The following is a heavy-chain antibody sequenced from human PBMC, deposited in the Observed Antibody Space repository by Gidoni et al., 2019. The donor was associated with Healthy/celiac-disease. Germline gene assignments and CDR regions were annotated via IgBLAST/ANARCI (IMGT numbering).Heavy chain of an antibody. V-gene: IGHV4-4*07. J-gene: IGHJ2*01. D-gene: IGHD2-2*01. CDR2: IYTSGST. CDR1: GGSIRSYS. Sequence: QVQLQESGPGLVKPSETLSLTCTVSGGSIRSYSWSWIRQPAGKGLEWIGRIYTSGSTNYNPSLKSRVTMSVDTSKNQFSLKLSSVTAADTAVYYCARAPEDIVVVPAASSWYFDLWGRGTLVTVSS. CDR3: ARAPEDIVVVPAASSWYFDL.